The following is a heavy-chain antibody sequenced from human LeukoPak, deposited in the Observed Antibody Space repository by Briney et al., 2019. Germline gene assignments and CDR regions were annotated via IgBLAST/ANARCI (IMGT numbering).Heavy chain of an antibody. CDR2: IYYSGST. CDR1: GGSISSYY. J-gene: IGHJ4*02. V-gene: IGHV4-59*01. Sequence: SETLSLTCTVSGGSISSYYWSWIRQPPGKGLEWIGYIYYSGSTNYDPSLKSRVTISVDTSKNQFSLKLSSVTAADTAVYYCARRCSGGSCYYYFDYWGQGTLVTVSS. D-gene: IGHD2-15*01. CDR3: ARRCSGGSCYYYFDY.